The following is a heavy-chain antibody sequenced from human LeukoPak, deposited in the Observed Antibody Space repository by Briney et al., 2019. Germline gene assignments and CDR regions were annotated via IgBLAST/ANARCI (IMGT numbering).Heavy chain of an antibody. J-gene: IGHJ4*02. D-gene: IGHD6-13*01. CDR2: IYYSGNT. V-gene: IGHV4-39*02. CDR3: ARDNSGYSSSWYLFDY. CDR1: GGSISSSSYY. Sequence: SETLSLTCTVSGGSISSSSYYWGWIRQPPGKGLEWIGSIYYSGNTYYNPSLKSRVTISVDTSKNQFSLKLSSVTAADTAVYYCARDNSGYSSSWYLFDYWGQGTLITVSS.